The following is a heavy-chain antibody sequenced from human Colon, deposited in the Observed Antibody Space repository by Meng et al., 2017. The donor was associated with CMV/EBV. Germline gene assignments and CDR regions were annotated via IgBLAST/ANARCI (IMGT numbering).Heavy chain of an antibody. D-gene: IGHD6-13*01. CDR2: SYGGGDT. CDR1: GFTVGSNF. J-gene: IGHJ4*02. Sequence: LGARGGGLVRPGVSLRLSCAVSGFTVGSNFMSWVRQAPGKGLEWVSVSYGGGDTDYVDSVKGRFTISRDNSKNMLYLQMNSLRVEDTALYYCASPPPIGAAFDYWGRGTLVTVSS. V-gene: IGHV3-66*01. CDR3: ASPPPIGAAFDY.